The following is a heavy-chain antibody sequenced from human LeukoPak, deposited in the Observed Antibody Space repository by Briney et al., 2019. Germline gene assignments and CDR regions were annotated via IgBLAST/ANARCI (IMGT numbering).Heavy chain of an antibody. CDR1: VFTFSSYS. CDR3: ARDWGYYYYYGMDV. D-gene: IGHD3-16*01. CDR2: ISSSSSYI. J-gene: IGHJ6*02. Sequence: GGSLRLSCAASVFTFSSYSMNWVRQAPGKGLEWVSSISSSSSYIYYADSLKGRFTISRDNAKNSLYLQMNSLRAEDTAVYYCARDWGYYYYYGMDVWGQGTTVTVSS. V-gene: IGHV3-21*01.